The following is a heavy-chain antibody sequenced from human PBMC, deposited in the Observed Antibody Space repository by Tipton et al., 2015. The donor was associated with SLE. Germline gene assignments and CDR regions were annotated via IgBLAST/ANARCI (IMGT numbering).Heavy chain of an antibody. V-gene: IGHV4-34*01. CDR2: INLSGTT. D-gene: IGHD3-16*01. CDR1: GGSLSGYY. J-gene: IGHJ3*02. Sequence: TLSLTCTVNGGSLSGYYWGWIRQLPGKGLEWIADINLSGTTNYNPSLKSRVTMSVDTPKTQFSLSLTSVTAADTAVYYCVRQSIMVTFGGAMPSTAFDIWGQGTMVTVSS. CDR3: VRQSIMVTFGGAMPSTAFDI.